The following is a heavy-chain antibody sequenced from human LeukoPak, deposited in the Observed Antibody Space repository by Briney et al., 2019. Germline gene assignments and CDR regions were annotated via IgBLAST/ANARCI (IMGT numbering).Heavy chain of an antibody. CDR3: ARDFNPLYSGAYYDAFDI. CDR1: GFTFSSDW. CDR2: IKHDGSKK. J-gene: IGHJ3*02. D-gene: IGHD1-26*01. Sequence: GGSLRLSCAASGFTFSSDWMTWVRQAPGKGLEWVANIKHDGSKKYYVDSVKGRFTISTDTAKNSLYLQMDSLRAEDTAVYYCARDFNPLYSGAYYDAFDIWGQGTMVTVSS. V-gene: IGHV3-7*01.